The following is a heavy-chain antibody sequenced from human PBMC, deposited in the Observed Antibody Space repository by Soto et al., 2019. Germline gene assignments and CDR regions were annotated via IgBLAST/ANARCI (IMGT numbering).Heavy chain of an antibody. CDR2: ISYDGSNK. J-gene: IGHJ3*02. V-gene: IGHV3-30*18. CDR3: AKGDCGGDCYSFDALDI. D-gene: IGHD2-21*02. CDR1: GFTLSSYG. Sequence: QVQLVESGGGVVQPGRSLRLSCAASGFTLSSYGMHWVRQAPGKGLEWVAVISYDGSNKYYADSVKGRFTISRDNSKNTLYLQMNSLRAEDTAVYYCAKGDCGGDCYSFDALDIWGQGTMVTVSS.